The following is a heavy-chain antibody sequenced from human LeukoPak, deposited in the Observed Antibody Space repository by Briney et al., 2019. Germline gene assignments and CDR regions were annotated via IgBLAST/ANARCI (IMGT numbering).Heavy chain of an antibody. CDR3: ASGVVSGSYSIFDY. Sequence: GGSLRLSCAASGFTFSSYWMSWVRQAPGKGLEWVANIKQDGSEKYYVDSVKGRFTISRDNAKNSLYLQMNSLRAEDTAVYYCASGVVSGSYSIFDYWGQGTLVTVSS. J-gene: IGHJ4*02. CDR1: GFTFSSYW. D-gene: IGHD1-26*01. CDR2: IKQDGSEK. V-gene: IGHV3-7*01.